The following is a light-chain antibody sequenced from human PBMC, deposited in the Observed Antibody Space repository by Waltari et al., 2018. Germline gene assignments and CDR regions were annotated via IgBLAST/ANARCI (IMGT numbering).Light chain of an antibody. J-gene: IGLJ3*02. CDR2: EVS. CDR1: SGSIATNY. V-gene: IGLV6-57*01. Sequence: NFMLTQPHSVSESPGKTVTISCTRSSGSIATNYVHWSQHRPGSSPTTVISEVSRRPSGVPARFSGSIDSPSNSASLTISGLKTEDEADYYCQSYDNNNYWVFGGGTKLTVL. CDR3: QSYDNNNYWV.